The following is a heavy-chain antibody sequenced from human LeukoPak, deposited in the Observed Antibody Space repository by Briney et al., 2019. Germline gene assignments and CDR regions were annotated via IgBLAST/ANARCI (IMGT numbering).Heavy chain of an antibody. D-gene: IGHD3-9*01. V-gene: IGHV1-18*01. CDR3: ARGGPVLRYFDWLLAIDY. CDR1: GGTFSSYA. CDR2: ISAYNGNT. J-gene: IGHJ4*02. Sequence: ASVKVSCKASGGTFSSYAISWVRQAPGQGLEWMGWISAYNGNTNYAQKLQGRVTMTTDTSTSTAYMELRSLRSDDTAVYYCARGGPVLRYFDWLLAIDYWGQGTLVTVSS.